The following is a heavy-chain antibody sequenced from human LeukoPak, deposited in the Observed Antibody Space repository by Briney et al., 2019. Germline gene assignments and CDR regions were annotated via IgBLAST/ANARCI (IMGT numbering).Heavy chain of an antibody. CDR1: GGSISSYY. Sequence: SETLSLTCTVSGGSISSYYWSWIRQPPGKGLEWIGYIYYSGSTNYNPSLKSRVTISVDTSKNQFSLKLSSVTAADTAVYYCARGLRAVAGDWGQGTLVTVSS. CDR3: ARGLRAVAGD. CDR2: IYYSGST. J-gene: IGHJ4*02. D-gene: IGHD6-19*01. V-gene: IGHV4-59*12.